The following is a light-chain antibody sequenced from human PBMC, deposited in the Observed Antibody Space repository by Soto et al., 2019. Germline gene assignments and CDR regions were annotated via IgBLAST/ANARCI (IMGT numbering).Light chain of an antibody. V-gene: IGLV2-14*01. J-gene: IGLJ3*02. CDR1: TSDVGGYIS. CDR2: EVS. CDR3: RSYTSIATWV. Sequence: QSALTQPASVSGSPGQSVTISCTGTTSDVGGYISVSWYQQHPGKAPKLMIYEVSNRPSGVSNRFSGSKSGNTASLTISGLQAEDEADYYCRSYTSIATWVFGGGTKLTVL.